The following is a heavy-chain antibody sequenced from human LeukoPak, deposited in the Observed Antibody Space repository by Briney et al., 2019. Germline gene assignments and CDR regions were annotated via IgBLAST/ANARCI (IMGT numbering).Heavy chain of an antibody. Sequence: GGSLRLSCAASGFTFYSYGMHWVRQAPGKGLEWVALISYNGRNNYYADSVKGRFTISRDNSKNTLYLQVSSLRTEDTAVYFCAKDNRWYFDFWGRGTLVTVSS. CDR1: GFTFYSYG. D-gene: IGHD2-15*01. J-gene: IGHJ4*02. CDR2: ISYNGRNN. V-gene: IGHV3-30*18. CDR3: AKDNRWYFDF.